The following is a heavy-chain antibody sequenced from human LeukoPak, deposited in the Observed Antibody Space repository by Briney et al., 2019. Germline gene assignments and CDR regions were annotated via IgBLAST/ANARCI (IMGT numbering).Heavy chain of an antibody. Sequence: GGSLRLSCAASGFTFDDYGMSWVRQAPGKGLEWVSGINWNGGSTVYADSVKGRFTISRDNAKNSLYLQMNSLRAEDTALYYCARVRTAAGTRGAFDIWGQGTMVTVSS. D-gene: IGHD6-13*01. CDR1: GFTFDDYG. J-gene: IGHJ3*02. CDR3: ARVRTAAGTRGAFDI. V-gene: IGHV3-20*04. CDR2: INWNGGST.